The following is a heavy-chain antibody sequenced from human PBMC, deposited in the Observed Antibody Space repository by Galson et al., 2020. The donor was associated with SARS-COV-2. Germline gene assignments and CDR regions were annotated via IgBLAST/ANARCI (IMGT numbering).Heavy chain of an antibody. D-gene: IGHD2-2*01. Sequence: SETLSLTCTVSGGSISSYYWSWIRQLPGKGLEWIGYIYYSGSTNYNPSLKSRVTISVDTSKNQFSLKLSSVTAADTAVYYCAREGLGYCSSTSCDQAFDIWGQGTMVTVSS. V-gene: IGHV4-59*13. CDR3: AREGLGYCSSTSCDQAFDI. CDR1: GGSISSYY. J-gene: IGHJ3*02. CDR2: IYYSGST.